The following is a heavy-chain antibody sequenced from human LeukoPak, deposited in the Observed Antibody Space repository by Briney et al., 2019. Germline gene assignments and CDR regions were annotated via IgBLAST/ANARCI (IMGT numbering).Heavy chain of an antibody. CDR1: GFSFSNYW. V-gene: IGHV3-7*03. CDR2: IRQDGSEK. Sequence: GGSLRLSCAASGFSFSNYWMEWVRQAPGKGLEWVANIRQDGSEKYYVDSVKGRFTISRDNAKDSLYLQMNSLRAEDTAVYHCAKTNGYYDLWGQGTLVIVPS. D-gene: IGHD3-22*01. J-gene: IGHJ4*02. CDR3: AKTNGYYDL.